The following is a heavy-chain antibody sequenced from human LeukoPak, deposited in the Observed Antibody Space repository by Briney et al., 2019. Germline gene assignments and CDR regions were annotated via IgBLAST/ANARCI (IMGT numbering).Heavy chain of an antibody. Sequence: TSETLSLTCTVSGGSISSYYWSWIRQPPGKGLEWIGYIYYSGSTNYNPTLKSRVTISVDTSKNQFSLKLSSVTAADTAVYYCARYPLRGHLWAFDIWGQGTMVTVSS. J-gene: IGHJ3*02. CDR2: IYYSGST. D-gene: IGHD4-17*01. V-gene: IGHV4-59*01. CDR3: ARYPLRGHLWAFDI. CDR1: GGSISSYY.